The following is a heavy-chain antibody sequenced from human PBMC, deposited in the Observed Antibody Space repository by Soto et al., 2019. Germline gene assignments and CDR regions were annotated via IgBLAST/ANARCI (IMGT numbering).Heavy chain of an antibody. Sequence: GESLKISCKGSGYSFTSYWIGWVRQMPGKGLEWMGIIYPGDSDTRYSPSFQGQVTISADKSISTAYLQWSSLKASDTAMYYCARQDVYYDFRSGRYTSGMDVWGQGTTVTVSS. J-gene: IGHJ6*02. CDR3: ARQDVYYDFRSGRYTSGMDV. V-gene: IGHV5-51*01. CDR1: GYSFTSYW. CDR2: IYPGDSDT. D-gene: IGHD3-3*01.